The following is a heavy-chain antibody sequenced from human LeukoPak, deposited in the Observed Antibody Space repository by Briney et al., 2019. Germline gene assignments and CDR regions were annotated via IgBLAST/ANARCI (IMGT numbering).Heavy chain of an antibody. CDR3: ASSAFCGGDCLSY. CDR2: ISRSTSNSI. D-gene: IGHD2-21*02. V-gene: IGHV3-11*01. J-gene: IGHJ4*02. Sequence: PGGSLRLSCAASGFTFSDYYMSWIRQAPGKGVEWVSYISRSTSNSIYYADSVKGRFTISRDNAKNSLYLQMNSLRAEDTAVYYCASSAFCGGDCLSYWGQGTLVTVSS. CDR1: GFTFSDYY.